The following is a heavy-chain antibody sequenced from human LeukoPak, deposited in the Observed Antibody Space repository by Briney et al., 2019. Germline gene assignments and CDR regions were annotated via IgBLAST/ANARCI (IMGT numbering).Heavy chain of an antibody. CDR1: GFTFSSYW. CDR3: ARIGWFGDYNWFDP. CDR2: IKQDGSEK. J-gene: IGHJ5*02. Sequence: GGSLRLSCAASGFTFSSYWMSWVRQAPGKGLEWVANIKQDGSEKYYVDSVRGRFTISRDNAKNSLYLQMNSLRAEDTAVYYCARIGWFGDYNWFDPWAREPWSPSPQ. V-gene: IGHV3-7*01. D-gene: IGHD3-10*01.